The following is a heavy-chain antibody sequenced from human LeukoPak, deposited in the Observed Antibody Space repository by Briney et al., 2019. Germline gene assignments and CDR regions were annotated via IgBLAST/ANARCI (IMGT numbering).Heavy chain of an antibody. Sequence: SETLSLTCTVSGGSISSGGYYWSWIRLHPGKGLEWIGYIYYSGSTYYNPSLKSRVTISVDTSKNQFSLKLSSVTAADTAVYYCARGITGTTGGGDAFDIWGQGTMVTVSS. CDR2: IYYSGST. D-gene: IGHD1-20*01. CDR1: GGSISSGGYY. J-gene: IGHJ3*02. V-gene: IGHV4-31*03. CDR3: ARGITGTTGGGDAFDI.